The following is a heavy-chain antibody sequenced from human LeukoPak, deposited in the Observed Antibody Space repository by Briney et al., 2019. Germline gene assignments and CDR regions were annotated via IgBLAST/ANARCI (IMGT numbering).Heavy chain of an antibody. CDR1: GFTFSSYA. V-gene: IGHV3-23*01. CDR3: GRIAINADNGMDV. D-gene: IGHD2-21*01. J-gene: IGHJ6*02. Sequence: GGSLRLSCAASGFTFSSYAMSWVRQAPGKGLEWVSAISGSGGSTYYADSVKGRFTISRDNSKNTLYLQMNSLRTEDTAVYYCGRIAINADNGMDVWGQGTTVTVSS. CDR2: ISGSGGST.